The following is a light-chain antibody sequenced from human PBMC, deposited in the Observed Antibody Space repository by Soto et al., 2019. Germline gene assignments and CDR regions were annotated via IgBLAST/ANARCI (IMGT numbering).Light chain of an antibody. CDR3: CSYAGSRTWV. J-gene: IGLJ3*02. CDR2: EVS. Sequence: QSAPIQPASVSGSPGQSITISCTGSSSDVGIFNLVSWYRQYPGKAPKLVLYEVSKWPSGISHRFSGSKSGNTASLAISGLQAEDEADYYCCSYAGSRTWVFGGGTKLTVL. V-gene: IGLV2-23*02. CDR1: SSDVGIFNL.